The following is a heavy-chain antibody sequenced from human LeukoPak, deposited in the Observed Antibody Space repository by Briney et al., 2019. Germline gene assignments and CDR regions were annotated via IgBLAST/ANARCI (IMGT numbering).Heavy chain of an antibody. CDR3: ARRLSYYYDSSGYYYAHLTRHAGPNWFDP. J-gene: IGHJ5*02. Sequence: SETLSLTCAVYGGSFSGYYWSWIRQPPGKGLEWIGEINHSGSTNYNPSLKSRVTISVDTSKNQFSLKLSSVTAADTAVYYCARRLSYYYDSSGYYYAHLTRHAGPNWFDPWGQGTLVTVSS. D-gene: IGHD3-22*01. V-gene: IGHV4-34*01. CDR2: INHSGST. CDR1: GGSFSGYY.